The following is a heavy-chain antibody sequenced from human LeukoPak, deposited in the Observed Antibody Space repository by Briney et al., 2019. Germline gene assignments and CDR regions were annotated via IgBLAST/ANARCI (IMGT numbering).Heavy chain of an antibody. CDR3: VRFFRSSEFDY. Sequence: ASVKVSCKASGYSFTSYGISWVRQAPGQGLEWMGWINPNSGGTNYAQKFQGRVTMTRDTSISTAYMELSSLTSDDTAVYYCVRFFRSSEFDYWGQGTLVTVSS. V-gene: IGHV1-2*02. J-gene: IGHJ4*02. CDR1: GYSFTSYG. CDR2: INPNSGGT. D-gene: IGHD6-6*01.